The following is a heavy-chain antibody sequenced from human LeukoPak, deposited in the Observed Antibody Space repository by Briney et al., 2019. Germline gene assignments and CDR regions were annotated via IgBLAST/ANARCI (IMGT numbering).Heavy chain of an antibody. Sequence: SVKVSCKASGGTFSSYAISWVRQAPGQGLEWMGGTIPIFGTANYAQKFQGRVTITTDESTSTAYMELSSLRSEDTAVYYCARVHRRDWSDLDAFDIWGQGTMVTVSS. CDR3: ARVHRRDWSDLDAFDI. CDR2: TIPIFGTA. V-gene: IGHV1-69*05. D-gene: IGHD3/OR15-3a*01. J-gene: IGHJ3*02. CDR1: GGTFSSYA.